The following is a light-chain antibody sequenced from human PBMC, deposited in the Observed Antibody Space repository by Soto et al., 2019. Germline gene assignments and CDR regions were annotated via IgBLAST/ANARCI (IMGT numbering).Light chain of an antibody. CDR3: QQINSYPVT. Sequence: DIQLTQSPAFLSASVGDKVTITCRASQGISSYLAWYQQKPGKAPNLLIYSASTLQSGVPSRFSGSGSETEFTLTISSLQPEDFATYFCQQINSYPVTFGGGTKVEIK. J-gene: IGKJ4*01. CDR2: SAS. CDR1: QGISSY. V-gene: IGKV1-9*01.